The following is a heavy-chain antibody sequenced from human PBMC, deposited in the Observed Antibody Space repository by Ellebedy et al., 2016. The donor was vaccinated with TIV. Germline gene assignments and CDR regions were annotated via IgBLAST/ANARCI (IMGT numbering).Heavy chain of an antibody. CDR2: ISSTGYYI. CDR3: AADASLVH. Sequence: GESLKISCAVSGFSFSSCWMSWVRQAPGKGLEWVSSISSTGYYIYYAASVRGRFTISRDDAKKSLFLQMDSLRAEDTGVYYCAADASLVHWGQGALVTVSS. D-gene: IGHD2-8*02. CDR1: GFSFSSCW. V-gene: IGHV3-21*01. J-gene: IGHJ4*02.